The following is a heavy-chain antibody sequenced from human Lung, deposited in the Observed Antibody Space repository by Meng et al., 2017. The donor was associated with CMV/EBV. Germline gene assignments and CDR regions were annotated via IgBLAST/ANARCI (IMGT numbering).Heavy chain of an antibody. CDR2: TYYRGST. V-gene: IGHV4-39*07. Sequence: SXTVSGGSITSSTYYWGWIRQPPGKGLEWLGTTYYRGSTYYNPSLKSRVTISIDTSKIQFSLRLTSVTAADTAVYYCARGVGVYNFWTGSEPNGAYATWGQGTXVTVAS. D-gene: IGHD3/OR15-3a*01. J-gene: IGHJ3*02. CDR1: GGSITSSTYY. CDR3: ARGVGVYNFWTGSEPNGAYAT.